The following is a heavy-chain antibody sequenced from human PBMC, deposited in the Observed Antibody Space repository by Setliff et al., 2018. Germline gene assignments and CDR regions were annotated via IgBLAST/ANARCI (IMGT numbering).Heavy chain of an antibody. CDR2: INHSGST. V-gene: IGHV4-34*01. J-gene: IGHJ3*02. CDR3: ARRLRESHAFHI. Sequence: PSETLSLTCSVYGESLSNYYWSWIRQPPGKGLEWIVEINHSGSTNYNPSLRSRLTISVDTSKNQFSLKLNSVTAADTAVYYCARRLRESHAFHIWGQGTLVTVSS. D-gene: IGHD2-15*01. CDR1: GESLSNYY.